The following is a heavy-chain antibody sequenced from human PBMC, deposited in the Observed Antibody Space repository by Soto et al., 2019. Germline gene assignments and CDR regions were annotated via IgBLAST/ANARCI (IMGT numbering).Heavy chain of an antibody. CDR1: RYTFTSYG. D-gene: IGHD3-16*02. J-gene: IGHJ5*02. CDR3: SRAVITLGGVIPNNWFDP. CDR2: ISAYNGNT. Sequence: ASVKVSCKASRYTFTSYGISWVRQAPGHGREWMGWISAYNGNTNYAQKLQGRVTMTTDTSTSTAYMELRSLRSDDTAVYYCSRAVITLGGVIPNNWFDPWGQGTLVTVSS. V-gene: IGHV1-18*04.